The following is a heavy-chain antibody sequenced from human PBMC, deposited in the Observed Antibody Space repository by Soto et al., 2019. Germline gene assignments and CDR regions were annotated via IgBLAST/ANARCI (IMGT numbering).Heavy chain of an antibody. CDR3: ARGEEEGAGYFDY. Sequence: QVQLVESGGGVVQPGRSLRLSCAASGFTFSSYAMHWVRQAPGKGLEWVALISYDGSNKYYADSVKGRFTVSRDTSKNTLFLQMNSLRAEDTAGYYCARGEEEGAGYFDYWGQGTLVTVSS. CDR2: ISYDGSNK. V-gene: IGHV3-30-3*01. J-gene: IGHJ4*02. CDR1: GFTFSSYA.